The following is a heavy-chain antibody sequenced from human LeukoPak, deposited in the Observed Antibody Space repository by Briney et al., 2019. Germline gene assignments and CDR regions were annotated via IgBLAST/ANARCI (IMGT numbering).Heavy chain of an antibody. J-gene: IGHJ5*02. Sequence: SETLSLTCAVSGYSISSGYYWGWIRQPPGKGLEWIGSIYHSGSTYYNPSLKSRVTISVDTSKNQFSLKLSSVTVADTAVYYCARQLSSYDFWSGYYKTWGQGTLVTVSS. CDR1: GYSISSGYY. CDR2: IYHSGST. D-gene: IGHD3-3*01. V-gene: IGHV4-38-2*01. CDR3: ARQLSSYDFWSGYYKT.